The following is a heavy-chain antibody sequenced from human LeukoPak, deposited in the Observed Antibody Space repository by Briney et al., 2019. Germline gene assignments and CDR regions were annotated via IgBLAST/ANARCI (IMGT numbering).Heavy chain of an antibody. Sequence: GGSLRLSCAASGFTFSDYYMSWIRQAPGKGLEWVSYISSSGSTIYYADSVKGRFTISRDNAKNSLYPQMNSLRAEDTAVYYCAREKAGYYYYYMDVWGKGTTVTVSS. CDR1: GFTFSDYY. J-gene: IGHJ6*03. D-gene: IGHD6-19*01. CDR3: AREKAGYYYYYMDV. V-gene: IGHV3-11*01. CDR2: ISSSGSTI.